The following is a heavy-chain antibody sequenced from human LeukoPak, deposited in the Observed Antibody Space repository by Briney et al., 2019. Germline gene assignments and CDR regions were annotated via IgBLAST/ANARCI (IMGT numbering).Heavy chain of an antibody. Sequence: SETLSLTCTVSGGSISSGGYYWSWIRQHPGKGLEWIGYIYYSGSTYYNPSLKSRVTISVDTSKNQFSLKLSSVTAADTAVYYCAICFGDYFDYWGQGTLVTVSS. CDR1: GGSISSGGYY. CDR3: AICFGDYFDY. J-gene: IGHJ4*02. V-gene: IGHV4-31*03. CDR2: IYYSGST. D-gene: IGHD3-10*01.